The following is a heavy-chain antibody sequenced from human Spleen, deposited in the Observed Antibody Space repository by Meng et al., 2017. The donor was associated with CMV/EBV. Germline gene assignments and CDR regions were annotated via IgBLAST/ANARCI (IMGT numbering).Heavy chain of an antibody. CDR2: IYPSDSDT. CDR1: GYTFTTYW. CDR3: ARHRGEVGAGSNFYHYGMDV. Sequence: KVSCKGSGYTFTTYWIVWVRQMPGKGLEYMGIIYPSDSDTSYSPSFQGQVTISADKSISTAYLQWGSRKASDTAIYYCARHRGEVGAGSNFYHYGMDVWGQGTTVTVSS. D-gene: IGHD1-26*01. V-gene: IGHV5-51*01. J-gene: IGHJ6*02.